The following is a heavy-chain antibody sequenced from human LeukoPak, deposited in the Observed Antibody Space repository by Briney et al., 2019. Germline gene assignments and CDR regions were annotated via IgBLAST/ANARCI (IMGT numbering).Heavy chain of an antibody. CDR3: ARRQYHCYGMDV. CDR1: GGSISSSSHY. J-gene: IGHJ6*02. D-gene: IGHD2-2*01. Sequence: SETLSLTCTVSGGSISSSSHYWGWIRQPPGKGLEWIGYIYYSGSTNYNSSLKSRVTMSVDTSKNQFSLNLSPVTAADTAVYYCARRQYHCYGMDVWGQGTTVTVSS. CDR2: IYYSGST. V-gene: IGHV4-61*05.